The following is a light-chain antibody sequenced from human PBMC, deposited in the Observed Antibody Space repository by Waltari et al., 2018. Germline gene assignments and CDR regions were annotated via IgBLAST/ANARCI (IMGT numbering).Light chain of an antibody. CDR3: QVWDTSSDHWV. V-gene: IGLV3-21*02. Sequence: SYVLTQPPSVPVAPGQTARITCGGNNIGSKNVHWYQQKPGQAPVLVVYDDSDRPSGIPERFSGSNSGNTATLTISRVEAGDEAAYYCQVWDTSSDHWVFGGGTKLTVL. CDR1: NIGSKN. J-gene: IGLJ3*02. CDR2: DDS.